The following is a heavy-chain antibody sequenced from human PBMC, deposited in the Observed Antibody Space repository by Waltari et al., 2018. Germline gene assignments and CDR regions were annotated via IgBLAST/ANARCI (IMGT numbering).Heavy chain of an antibody. Sequence: QVQLVQSGAEVKKPGASVKVSCKASGYTFTSYYMHWVRQAPGQGLEWMGIINPSGGSTSYAQKCQGRVTMTRDTSTSTVYMELSSLRSEDTAVYYCARDRRGIVVVPIYGMDVWGQGTTVTVSS. CDR3: ARDRRGIVVVPIYGMDV. D-gene: IGHD2-2*01. CDR2: INPSGGST. J-gene: IGHJ6*02. CDR1: GYTFTSYY. V-gene: IGHV1-46*01.